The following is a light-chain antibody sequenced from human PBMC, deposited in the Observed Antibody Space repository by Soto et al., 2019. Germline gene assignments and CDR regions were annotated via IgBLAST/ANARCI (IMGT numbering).Light chain of an antibody. CDR3: QQRSNWPHT. V-gene: IGKV3-11*01. J-gene: IGKJ2*01. CDR1: QSVSSY. Sequence: EIVLTQSPATLSLSPGERATLSCRASQSVSSYLAWYQHKPGQAPRLLIYDASNRATGIPARFSGSGSGTGFTLTISSLEPEDFGGYYWQQRSNWPHTFGPGTKLEIK. CDR2: DAS.